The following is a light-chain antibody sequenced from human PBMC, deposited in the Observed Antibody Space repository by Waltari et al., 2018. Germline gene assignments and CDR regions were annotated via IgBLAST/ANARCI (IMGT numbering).Light chain of an antibody. CDR2: NKN. CDR1: NSHVPLKT. CDR3: AAWFDGLNSWV. Sequence: QSVLTQPPSASGTPGQGVTISCSGTNSHVPLKTVNWYQQVPGTAPKLLIYNKNHRPSGVTDRFSASKSGTSASLAISGLQSEDEADYYCAAWFDGLNSWVFGGGTKLTVL. J-gene: IGLJ3*02. V-gene: IGLV1-44*01.